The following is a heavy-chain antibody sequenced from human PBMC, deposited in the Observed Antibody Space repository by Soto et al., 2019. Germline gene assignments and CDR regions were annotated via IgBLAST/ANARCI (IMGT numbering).Heavy chain of an antibody. D-gene: IGHD2-15*01. J-gene: IGHJ4*02. CDR1: GFTFSGSS. V-gene: IGHV3-73*02. CDR3: ISYSPEDMIRT. Sequence: EVQLVESGGGLVQPGGSLTLSCAASGFTFSGSSVHWVRQASGKGLEWVGRIRNKANSYATAYAASVRGRFTIPRDDSKNTAFLQMNSLNTEDTAVYYCISYSPEDMIRTWGQGTLVTVSS. CDR2: IRNKANSYAT.